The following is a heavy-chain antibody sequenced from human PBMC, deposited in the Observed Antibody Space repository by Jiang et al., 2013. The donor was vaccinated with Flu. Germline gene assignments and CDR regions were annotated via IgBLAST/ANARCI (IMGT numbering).Heavy chain of an antibody. CDR3: ARDREAVAGEDYYYGMDV. CDR1: GFTFSNYG. Sequence: QLLESGGGLVQPGRSLRLSCAASGFTFSNYGMHWVRQAPGKGLEWVAVIWYDGSNNYYADSVKGRFTISRDNSKNTLYLQMNSLRDEDTALYYCARDREAVAGEDYYYGMDVWGQGTTVTVSS. D-gene: IGHD6-19*01. V-gene: IGHV3-33*01. J-gene: IGHJ6*02. CDR2: IWYDGSNN.